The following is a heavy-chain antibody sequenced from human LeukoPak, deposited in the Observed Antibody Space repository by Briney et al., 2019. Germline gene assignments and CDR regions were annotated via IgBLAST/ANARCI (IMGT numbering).Heavy chain of an antibody. CDR2: IDSDGTNR. J-gene: IGHJ4*02. D-gene: IGHD6-19*01. Sequence: GGSLRLSCAASGFTFSRYWMHWVRQAPGEGLVWVSRIDSDGTNRDYADSVKGRFTISRDNAKNSLYLQMNSLRADDTALYYCARGDTSGWYFDDWGQGTLVTVSS. CDR1: GFTFSRYW. V-gene: IGHV3-74*01. CDR3: ARGDTSGWYFDD.